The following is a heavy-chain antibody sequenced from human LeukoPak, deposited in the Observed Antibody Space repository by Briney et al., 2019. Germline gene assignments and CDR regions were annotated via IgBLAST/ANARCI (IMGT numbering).Heavy chain of an antibody. J-gene: IGHJ4*02. D-gene: IGHD6-13*01. CDR3: AREPIGSTWYYFDS. V-gene: IGHV1-46*01. CDR2: INPSGGNT. Sequence: ASVKVSCKASGYMFTNYYMHWVRQAPGQGLEWMGIINPSGGNTRYTQKFQGRVTMTRDRSTSTVYMELGSLRSEDTAVYYCAREPIGSTWYYFDSWGQGTLVTVSS. CDR1: GYMFTNYY.